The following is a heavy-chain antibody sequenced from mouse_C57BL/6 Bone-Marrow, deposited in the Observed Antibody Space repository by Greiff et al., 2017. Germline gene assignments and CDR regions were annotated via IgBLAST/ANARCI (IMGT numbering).Heavy chain of an antibody. CDR1: GYSITSGYY. CDR3: ARERWFAY. CDR2: ISYDGSN. J-gene: IGHJ3*01. V-gene: IGHV3-6*01. Sequence: VQLHQSGPGLVKPSQSLSLTCSVTGYSITSGYYWNWIRQFPGNKLEWMGYISYDGSNNYNPSLKNRISITRDTSKNQFFLKLNSVTTEDTATYYCARERWFAYWGQGTLVTVSA.